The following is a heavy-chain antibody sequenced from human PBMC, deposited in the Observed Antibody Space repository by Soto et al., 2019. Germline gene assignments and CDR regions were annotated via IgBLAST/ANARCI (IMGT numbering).Heavy chain of an antibody. J-gene: IGHJ4*02. CDR3: ARPKIGAMAPGY. V-gene: IGHV1-46*03. Sequence: ASVKVSCKASGYTFTSYYLHWVRQAPGQGLEWMGVINPSGGSTSYAQKFQGRVTMTRDTSTSTIYMELSSLRSEDTAVYYCARPKIGAMAPGYWGQGTRVTVSS. CDR1: GYTFTSYY. D-gene: IGHD5-18*01. CDR2: INPSGGST.